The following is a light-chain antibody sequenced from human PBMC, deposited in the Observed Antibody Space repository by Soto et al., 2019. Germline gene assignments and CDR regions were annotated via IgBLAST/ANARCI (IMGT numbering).Light chain of an antibody. CDR3: SSYTSRSTLV. CDR1: STDFVSYNR. J-gene: IGLJ1*01. Sequence: QSVLTQPPSVPGSPGQSVTISCTGTSTDFVSYNRVSWYQQPPGTAPKLIIYEASNRPSGVPNRFSGSKSGNTASLTISGLQAEDEADYYCSSYTSRSTLVFGTGTKVTVL. CDR2: EAS. V-gene: IGLV2-18*02.